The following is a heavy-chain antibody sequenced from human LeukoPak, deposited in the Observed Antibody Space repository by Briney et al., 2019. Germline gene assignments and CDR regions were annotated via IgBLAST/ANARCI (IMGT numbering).Heavy chain of an antibody. V-gene: IGHV3-23*01. CDR2: ISGSGGST. CDR1: GFTFSSYA. J-gene: IGHJ4*02. D-gene: IGHD3-22*01. Sequence: GGSLRLSCAASGFTFSSYAMTWVRQAPGKGLEWVSVISGSGGSTYYADSVKGRFTISRDNSKDTLYLQMNSLRAEDTAVYYCARAKGVSTGYRPTDYWGQGTLVTVSS. CDR3: ARAKGVSTGYRPTDY.